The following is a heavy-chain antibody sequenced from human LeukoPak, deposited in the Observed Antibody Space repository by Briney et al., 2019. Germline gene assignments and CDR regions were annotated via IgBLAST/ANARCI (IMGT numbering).Heavy chain of an antibody. J-gene: IGHJ4*02. CDR1: GFIFSSYA. V-gene: IGHV3-23*01. D-gene: IGHD2-15*01. CDR2: ISSSGGRT. Sequence: GGSLRLSCAASGFIFSSYAMSWVRQAPGKGLEWVSAISSSGGRTYYADSVKGRFTISRDNSKNTLYLQVNSLRAEDTAVYYCAKGYCSGGSCYSGLFDYWGQGTLVTVSS. CDR3: AKGYCSGGSCYSGLFDY.